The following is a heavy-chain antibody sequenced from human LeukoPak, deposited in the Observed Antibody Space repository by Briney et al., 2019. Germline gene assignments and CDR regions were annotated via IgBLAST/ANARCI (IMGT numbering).Heavy chain of an antibody. Sequence: TGGSLRLSCTASGFTFGDHSVSWFRQAPGKGLEWVGFIRSKAYGGTAEYAASVKGRFTISRDDSKSVAYLQMDSLKTEDTAVYYCTREIRYFDWFQADYWGREPWSPSPQ. V-gene: IGHV3-49*03. CDR3: TREIRYFDWFQADY. CDR1: GFTFGDHS. J-gene: IGHJ4*02. D-gene: IGHD3-9*01. CDR2: IRSKAYGGTA.